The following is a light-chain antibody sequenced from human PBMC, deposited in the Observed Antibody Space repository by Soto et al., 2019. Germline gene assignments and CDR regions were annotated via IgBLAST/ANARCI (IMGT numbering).Light chain of an antibody. CDR1: QAINNY. CDR3: QKFNAVPT. Sequence: DIQMTQSPSSLSASVGDRVTITCRASQAINNYLAWYTQKPGKVTTLLISAASTLQSGVPSRFSGSGCGTDFTLTNSRVQPEDVGTYYCQKFNAVPTFGGGTKVEI. CDR2: AAS. V-gene: IGKV1-27*01. J-gene: IGKJ4*01.